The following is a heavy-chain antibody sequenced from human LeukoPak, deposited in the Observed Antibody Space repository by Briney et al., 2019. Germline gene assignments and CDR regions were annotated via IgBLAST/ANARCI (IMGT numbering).Heavy chain of an antibody. V-gene: IGHV3-30*02. D-gene: IGHD6-6*01. CDR3: TKEMADRREAFDY. CDR2: VRYDGSNK. J-gene: IGHJ4*02. CDR1: GFTFSNYG. Sequence: AGGSVRLSCAASGFTFSNYGIHWVRQAPGKGLEWVAFVRYDGSNKYYADSVKGRFTISRDNSKNTLYLQMNSLRAEDTAVYYCTKEMADRREAFDYWGQGTLATVSS.